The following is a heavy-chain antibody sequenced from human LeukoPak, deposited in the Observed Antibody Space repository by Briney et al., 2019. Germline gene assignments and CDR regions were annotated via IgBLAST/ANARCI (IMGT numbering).Heavy chain of an antibody. V-gene: IGHV3-48*04. CDR1: GFTFSSYS. CDR2: ISSSGSTI. Sequence: GGSLRLSCAASGFTFSSYSMNWIRQAPGKGLEWVSYISSSGSTIYYTDSVKGRFTISRDNAKNSLYLQMDSLRAEDTAVYYCARDDIIVGAANWGQGTLVTVSS. J-gene: IGHJ4*02. D-gene: IGHD1-26*01. CDR3: ARDDIIVGAAN.